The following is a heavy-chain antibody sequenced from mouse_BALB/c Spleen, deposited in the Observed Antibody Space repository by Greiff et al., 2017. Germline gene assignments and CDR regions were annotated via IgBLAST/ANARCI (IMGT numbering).Heavy chain of an antibody. V-gene: IGHV7-3*02. Sequence: EVKLVESGGGLVQPGGSLRLSCATSGFTFTDYYMSWVRQPPGKALEWLGFIRNKANGYTTEYSASVKGRFTISRDNSQSILYLQMNTLRAEDSATYYCAREPQPRSYFDYWGQGTTLTVSS. CDR2: IRNKANGYTT. CDR3: AREPQPRSYFDY. CDR1: GFTFTDYY. J-gene: IGHJ2*01. D-gene: IGHD6-1*01.